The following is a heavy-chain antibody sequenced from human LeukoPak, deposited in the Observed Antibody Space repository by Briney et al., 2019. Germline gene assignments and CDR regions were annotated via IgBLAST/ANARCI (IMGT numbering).Heavy chain of an antibody. CDR2: VYYTGST. D-gene: IGHD3-9*01. J-gene: IGHJ4*02. CDR3: ARLTKGRYFDYIFAF. Sequence: SETLSLTCTVYGASVSDGLFYCGWVRQPPGKGLEWVANVYYTGSTYYNPSLKSRVTMSVDTSKNQFSLKMTSVTAADTAIYYYARLTKGRYFDYIFAFWGQGILVTVSS. CDR1: GASVSDGLFY. V-gene: IGHV4-39*01.